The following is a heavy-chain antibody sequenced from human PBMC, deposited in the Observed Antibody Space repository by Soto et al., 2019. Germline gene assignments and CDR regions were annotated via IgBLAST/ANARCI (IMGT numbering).Heavy chain of an antibody. D-gene: IGHD1-1*01. J-gene: IGHJ4*02. V-gene: IGHV3-33*01. CDR2: IWYDGSNK. CDR3: ARDRDWNFDY. CDR1: GFTFSSNG. Sequence: QVQLVESGGGVVQPGMSLRLSCAASGFTFSSNGMHWVRQAPGKGLEWVAVIWYDGSNKYYADSVKGRFTISRDNSKNTLYLQMNSLRAEDTAVYYCARDRDWNFDYWGQGTLVTVSS.